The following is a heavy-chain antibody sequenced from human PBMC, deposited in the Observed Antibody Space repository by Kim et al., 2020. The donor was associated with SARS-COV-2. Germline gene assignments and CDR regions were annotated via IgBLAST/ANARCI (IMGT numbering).Heavy chain of an antibody. D-gene: IGHD3-16*01. Sequence: GGSLRLSCAASGFFFSDHAIHWVRQAPGKGPEWVAVTSYDETKKYYADSVKGRFTISRDNSKNIIYLQMNRLRPEDTALYYCARDSSRWGNFFDHWGQGT. CDR2: TSYDETKK. J-gene: IGHJ5*02. V-gene: IGHV3-30-3*01. CDR1: GFFFSDHA. CDR3: ARDSSRWGNFFDH.